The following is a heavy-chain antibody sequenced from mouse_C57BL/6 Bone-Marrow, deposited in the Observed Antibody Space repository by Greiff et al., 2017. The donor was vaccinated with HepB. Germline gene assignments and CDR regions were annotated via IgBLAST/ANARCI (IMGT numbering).Heavy chain of an antibody. J-gene: IGHJ3*01. D-gene: IGHD1-1*01. V-gene: IGHV1-39*01. Sequence: VQLKESGPELVKPGASVKISCKASGYSFTDYNMNWVKQSNGKSLEWIGVINPNYGTTSYNQKFKGKATLTVDQSSSTAYMQLNSLTSEDSAVYYCARERNWYYYGSSLAYWGQGTLVTVSA. CDR1: GYSFTDYN. CDR3: ARERNWYYYGSSLAY. CDR2: INPNYGTT.